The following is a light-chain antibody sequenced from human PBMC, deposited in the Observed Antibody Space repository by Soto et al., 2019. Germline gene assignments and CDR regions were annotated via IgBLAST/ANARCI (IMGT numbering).Light chain of an antibody. J-gene: IGKJ1*01. CDR2: KAS. Sequence: DIQMTQSPSTLSASVGDRVTITCRASQSISSWLAWYQQKPGKDPKLMIYKASSLGSGVPSRFSGRGSGTESTHTISSLQADDFVTNYCPQYNSSPWTFGQGIKAEIK. V-gene: IGKV1-5*03. CDR3: PQYNSSPWT. CDR1: QSISSW.